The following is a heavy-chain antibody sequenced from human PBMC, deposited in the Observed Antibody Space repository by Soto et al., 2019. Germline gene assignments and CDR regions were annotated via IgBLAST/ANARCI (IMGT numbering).Heavy chain of an antibody. D-gene: IGHD5-12*01. CDR1: GYTFTSYS. V-gene: IGHV1-3*01. CDR3: PYSGYDSVFDY. Sequence: ASVKVSWKASGYTFTSYSMHLVRQAPGQRVEWMGWINAGNGNTKYSQKFQGRVTLTRDTSASTAYMALSRLSSEDTALYYCPYSGYDSVFDYRGQGTLVTVTS. J-gene: IGHJ4*02. CDR2: INAGNGNT.